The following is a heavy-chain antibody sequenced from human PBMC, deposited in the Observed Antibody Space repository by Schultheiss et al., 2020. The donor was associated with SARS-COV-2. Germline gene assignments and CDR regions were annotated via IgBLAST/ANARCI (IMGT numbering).Heavy chain of an antibody. Sequence: GGSLRLSCAASGFRFDNYGMHWARQAPGKGLEWVAVIAYDATNKYYGDSVEGRFSVSRDNSKDTLFLQMHSLRHEDTAVYYCGKGWFGESIDHWGQGALVTVSS. CDR2: IAYDATNK. J-gene: IGHJ4*02. V-gene: IGHV3-30*18. D-gene: IGHD3-10*01. CDR3: GKGWFGESIDH. CDR1: GFRFDNYG.